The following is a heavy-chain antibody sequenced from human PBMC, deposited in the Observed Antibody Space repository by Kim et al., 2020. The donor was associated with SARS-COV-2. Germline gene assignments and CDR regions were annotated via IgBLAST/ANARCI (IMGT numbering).Heavy chain of an antibody. Sequence: GGSLRLSCSASGFTFSSYAMHWVRQAPGRGLEYVSTISSDGGPTYYADSVKGRFTISRDNSKNTLYLQMSSLRAEDTAVYYCLKGYCSRTSCYPDYWGQGTLVTVSS. J-gene: IGHJ4*02. V-gene: IGHV3-64D*06. CDR1: GFTFSSYA. CDR2: ISSDGGPT. D-gene: IGHD2-2*01. CDR3: LKGYCSRTSCYPDY.